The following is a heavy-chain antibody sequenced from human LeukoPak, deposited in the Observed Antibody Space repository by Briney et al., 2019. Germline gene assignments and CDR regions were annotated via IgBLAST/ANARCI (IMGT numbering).Heavy chain of an antibody. CDR3: ARERRRRDGYNFDYFDY. D-gene: IGHD5-24*01. J-gene: IGHJ4*02. V-gene: IGHV3-48*03. CDR2: ISSSGSTI. CDR1: GFTFSSYE. Sequence: PGGSLRLSCAASGFTFSSYEMNWVRQAPGKGLEWVSYISSSGSTIYYADSVKGRFAISRDNAKNSLYLQMNSLRAEDTAVYYCARERRRRDGYNFDYFDYWGQGTLVTVSS.